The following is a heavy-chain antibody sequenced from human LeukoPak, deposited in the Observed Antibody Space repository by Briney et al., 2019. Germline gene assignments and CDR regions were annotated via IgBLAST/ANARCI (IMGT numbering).Heavy chain of an antibody. D-gene: IGHD6-19*01. J-gene: IGHJ4*02. CDR2: ISYDGSNK. CDR3: AKEASGAVAGFFDY. V-gene: IGHV3-30*18. Sequence: GGSLRLSCAASGFTFSSYGMHWVRQAPGKGLEWVAVISYDGSNKYYADSVKGRFTISRDNSKNTLYLQMNSLRAEDTAVYYCAKEASGAVAGFFDYWGQGTLVTVSS. CDR1: GFTFSSYG.